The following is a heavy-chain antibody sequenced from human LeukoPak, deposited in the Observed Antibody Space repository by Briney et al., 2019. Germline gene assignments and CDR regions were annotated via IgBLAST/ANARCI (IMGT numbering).Heavy chain of an antibody. CDR2: IYHDGGT. V-gene: IGHV4-38-2*01. CDR3: ARVGGYNDYHNWFDP. CDR1: GYSISSGYY. Sequence: SETLSLTCAVSGYSISSGYYWGWIRQPPGKGLEWIGNIYHDGGTYYNPSLKNRVTISVDTSKNQFSLKLSSVTAADTAVYFCARVGGYNDYHNWFDPCGQGTLVTVSS. D-gene: IGHD4-11*01. J-gene: IGHJ5*02.